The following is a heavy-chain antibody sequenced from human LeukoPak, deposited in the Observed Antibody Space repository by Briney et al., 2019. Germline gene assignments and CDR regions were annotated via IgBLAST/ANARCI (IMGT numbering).Heavy chain of an antibody. V-gene: IGHV1-8*01. CDR1: GYTFTSYD. D-gene: IGHD1-7*01. J-gene: IGHJ4*02. CDR3: ARDLELGYFDY. Sequence: PSVKLSCTASGYTFTSYDINWVRQATGHGLEWMGWMNPNSGNTGYAQKFQGRVTITADKSTSTAYMELGSLGSEDTAVYYCARDLELGYFDYWGQGTLVTVSS. CDR2: MNPNSGNT.